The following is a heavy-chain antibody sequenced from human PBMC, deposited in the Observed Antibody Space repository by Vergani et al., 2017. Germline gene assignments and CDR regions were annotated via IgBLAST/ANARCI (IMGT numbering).Heavy chain of an antibody. D-gene: IGHD5-18*01. J-gene: IGHJ4*02. Sequence: QVQLQESGPGLVKPSQTLSLTCTVSGGSISSGDYYWSWIRQPPGKGLEWIGYIYYSGSTYYNPSLKSRVTISVDTSKNQFSLKLSSVTAADTAVYYCARGRTPYWIQLWPHFDYWGQGTLVTVSS. CDR1: GGSISSGDYY. CDR2: IYYSGST. CDR3: ARGRTPYWIQLWPHFDY. V-gene: IGHV4-30-4*01.